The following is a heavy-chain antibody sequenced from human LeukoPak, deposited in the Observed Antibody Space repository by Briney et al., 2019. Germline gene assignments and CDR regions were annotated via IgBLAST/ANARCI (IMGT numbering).Heavy chain of an antibody. CDR1: GFTFSSYG. Sequence: GRSLRLSCAASGFTFSSYGMHWVRQAPGKGLEWVAVIWYDGSNKYYADSVKGRFTISRDNSKNTLYLQMNSLRAEDTAVYYCARGRFLEWPPGVMDVWGQGTTVTVSS. CDR2: IWYDGSNK. CDR3: ARGRFLEWPPGVMDV. V-gene: IGHV3-33*01. D-gene: IGHD3-3*01. J-gene: IGHJ6*02.